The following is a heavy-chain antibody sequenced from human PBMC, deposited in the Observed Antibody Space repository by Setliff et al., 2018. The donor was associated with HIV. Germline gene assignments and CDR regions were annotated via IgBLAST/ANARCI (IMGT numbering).Heavy chain of an antibody. CDR3: ARRDGRSMNAFEI. CDR2: IYPEDSNI. V-gene: IGHV5-51*01. CDR1: GYSFTKYW. Sequence: PGESLKISCEGSGYSFTKYWIAWVRQMPGEGLEWMGIIYPEDSNIKYNPSFQNQVTISADKSISTAYLQVHNLKASDTATYYCARRDGRSMNAFEIWGPGTMVTVSS. J-gene: IGHJ3*02. D-gene: IGHD6-13*01.